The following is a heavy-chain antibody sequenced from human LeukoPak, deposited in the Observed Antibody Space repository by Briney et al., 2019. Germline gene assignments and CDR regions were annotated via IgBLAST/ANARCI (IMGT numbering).Heavy chain of an antibody. CDR2: IYYSGST. CDR1: GASFSSSTYS. Sequence: TSETLSLTCTVSGASFSSSTYSWGWISQPPGKGLEWIGSIYYSGSTYYNPSLKSRVTMSVDTSKNQFSLKLSSVTAADTAVYYCARHAGGIATGTRPFDYWGQGTLVTVSS. J-gene: IGHJ4*02. D-gene: IGHD6-13*01. V-gene: IGHV4-39*01. CDR3: ARHAGGIATGTRPFDY.